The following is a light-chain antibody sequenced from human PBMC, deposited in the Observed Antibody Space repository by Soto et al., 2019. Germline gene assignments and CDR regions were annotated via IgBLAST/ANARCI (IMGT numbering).Light chain of an antibody. CDR3: MHGTHWHPT. Sequence: DVVMTQSPLSLPVTLGQPASISCRSSQSLVYSDGIAYLNWFHQRPGQSPRRLIYRASNRDSGVPDRFSGSGSGTDFTLKISRVEAEDVGVYYCMHGTHWHPTFGPGTKVEIK. J-gene: IGKJ1*01. CDR2: RAS. CDR1: QSLVYSDGIAY. V-gene: IGKV2-30*01.